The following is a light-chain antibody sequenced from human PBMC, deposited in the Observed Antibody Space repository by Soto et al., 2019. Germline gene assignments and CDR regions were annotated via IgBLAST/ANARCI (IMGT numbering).Light chain of an antibody. CDR3: QKYDSAPT. CDR2: SAS. J-gene: IGKJ1*01. Sequence: GDRVTITCRPSQGIGNALAWYQQKPGTVPKLLIHSASTLQSGVPSRFSGSGSGTDFTLTISTLQPEDVASYYCQKYDSAPTFGPGTKV. CDR1: QGIGNA. V-gene: IGKV1-27*01.